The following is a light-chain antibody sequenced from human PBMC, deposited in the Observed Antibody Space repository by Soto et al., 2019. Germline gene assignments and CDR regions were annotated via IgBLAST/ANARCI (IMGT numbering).Light chain of an antibody. CDR3: QQLGT. CDR1: QSVRSNY. J-gene: IGKJ1*01. V-gene: IGKV3-20*01. Sequence: EIVLTQSPGTLSLSPGERVTLSCRASQSVRSNYLAWYQQKPGQAPRLLIYGASSRATGIPDRFSGSGSGPDFTLTISRLEPEDFAVYYCQQLGTFGQGTKVEIK. CDR2: GAS.